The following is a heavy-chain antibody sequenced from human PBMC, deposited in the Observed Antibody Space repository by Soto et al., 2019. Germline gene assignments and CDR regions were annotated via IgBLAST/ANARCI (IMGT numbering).Heavy chain of an antibody. Sequence: EVQLVESGGGLVQPGGSLRLSCAASGFTVSNFYISWVRQAPGKGLEWASVIYRGGNTYYADSVKGRFNISRDNSKNTVYLEMNSLRAEDTAVYYCATGAQLLVPEYWGQGTLVTVSS. J-gene: IGHJ4*02. CDR3: ATGAQLLVPEY. V-gene: IGHV3-66*01. CDR1: GFTVSNFY. CDR2: IYRGGNT. D-gene: IGHD6-19*01.